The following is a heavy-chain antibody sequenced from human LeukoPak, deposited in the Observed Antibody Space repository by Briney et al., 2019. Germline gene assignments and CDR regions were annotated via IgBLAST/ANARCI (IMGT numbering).Heavy chain of an antibody. CDR1: GYTFSTFY. D-gene: IGHD4-17*01. CDR2: INPSGGST. J-gene: IGHJ4*02. CDR3: ARGPPYGDYPIVFDF. V-gene: IGHV1-46*01. Sequence: ASVKVSCKASGYTFSTFYIHWLRQDPGQGLEWMGLINPSGGSTTYAQKFQGRVTMTRDTSTSTVYMELRSLRSDDAALYYCARGPPYGDYPIVFDFWGQGTLVTVSS.